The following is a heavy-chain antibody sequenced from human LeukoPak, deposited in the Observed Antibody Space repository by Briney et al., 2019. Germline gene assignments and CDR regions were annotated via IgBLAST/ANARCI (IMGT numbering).Heavy chain of an antibody. Sequence: GGSLRLSCAASGFTVTNNYMSWVRQAPGEGLEWVSVIYAGGTTSYADSVKGRFTISRDSSKNTLYLQMNSLRAEATAVYYWAREGYASGTRYGMDVWGQGATVTVSS. J-gene: IGHJ6*02. V-gene: IGHV3-66*01. CDR3: AREGYASGTRYGMDV. CDR2: IYAGGTT. CDR1: GFTVTNNY. D-gene: IGHD3-10*01.